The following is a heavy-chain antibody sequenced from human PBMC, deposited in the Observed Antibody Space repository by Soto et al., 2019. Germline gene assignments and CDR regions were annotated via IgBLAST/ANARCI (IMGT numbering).Heavy chain of an antibody. Sequence: GGSLRLSCAASGFTFSSYWMSWVRQAPGKGLEWVANIKQDGSEKYYVDSVKGRFTISRDNAKNSLYLQMNSLRAEDTVVYYCARTPSYCSSTSCFDYWGQGTLVTVSS. J-gene: IGHJ4*02. D-gene: IGHD2-2*01. CDR3: ARTPSYCSSTSCFDY. CDR2: IKQDGSEK. CDR1: GFTFSSYW. V-gene: IGHV3-7*03.